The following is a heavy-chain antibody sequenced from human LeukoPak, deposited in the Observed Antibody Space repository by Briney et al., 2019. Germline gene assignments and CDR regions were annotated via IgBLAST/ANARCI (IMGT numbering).Heavy chain of an antibody. D-gene: IGHD6-6*01. CDR2: TFYRSEWHN. Sequence: SQTLSLTCAVSGDSVSSNSAAWNWIRQSPSRGLQWLGRTFYRSEWHNDYEPSVKSRITISPDTPKNQFSLQLNSVTPEDTAVYYCARGSSSSVWGFDYWGQGTLVTVSS. CDR3: ARGSSSSVWGFDY. V-gene: IGHV6-1*01. CDR1: GDSVSSNSAA. J-gene: IGHJ4*02.